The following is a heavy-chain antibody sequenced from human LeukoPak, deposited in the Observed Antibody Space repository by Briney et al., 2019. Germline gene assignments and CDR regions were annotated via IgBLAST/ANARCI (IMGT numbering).Heavy chain of an antibody. D-gene: IGHD3-16*01. Sequence: ASVKVSCKASGYTFTDYYMYWVRQAPGQGLEWMGWINPNSGGTNYAQKFQGRVTMTSDTSISTAYMELSSLRSDDTAVYYCARLGEGSLYGMDVWGQGTTVTVS. CDR3: ARLGEGSLYGMDV. CDR1: GYTFTDYY. J-gene: IGHJ6*02. V-gene: IGHV1-2*02. CDR2: INPNSGGT.